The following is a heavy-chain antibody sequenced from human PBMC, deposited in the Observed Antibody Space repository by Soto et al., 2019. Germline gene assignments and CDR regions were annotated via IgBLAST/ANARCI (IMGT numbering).Heavy chain of an antibody. D-gene: IGHD2-15*01. CDR1: GFIVNDTY. V-gene: IGHV3-66*01. CDR3: AREPRYCRGGSCSITGDAYDI. Sequence: EVQLVESGGGLVQPGGFLRLSCTASGFIVNDTYVNWVRQAPGKGLEWVSVISNRGDTHYADSVRGRFSLSRDISDNTLHLQMNNLRVEDTAVYYCAREPRYCRGGSCSITGDAYDIWGQGTMVTVSS. CDR2: ISNRGDT. J-gene: IGHJ3*02.